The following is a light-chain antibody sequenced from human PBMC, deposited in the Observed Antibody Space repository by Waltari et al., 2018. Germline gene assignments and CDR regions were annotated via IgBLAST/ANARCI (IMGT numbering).Light chain of an antibody. CDR2: AAY. J-gene: IGKJ4*01. Sequence: DIQMTQSPPSLSASVGDRVTITCRASQNIRTYLNWYQQTPGKAPILLIYAAYTLRSGVPARFSASGSGTNFTLTISSLQPEDFATFYCQQTYSDPRTFGGGTKV. V-gene: IGKV1-39*01. CDR3: QQTYSDPRT. CDR1: QNIRTY.